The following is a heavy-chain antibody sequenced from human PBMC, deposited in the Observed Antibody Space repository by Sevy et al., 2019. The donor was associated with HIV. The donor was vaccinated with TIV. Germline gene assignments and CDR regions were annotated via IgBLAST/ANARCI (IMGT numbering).Heavy chain of an antibody. V-gene: IGHV3-48*02. D-gene: IGHD6-19*01. J-gene: IGHJ4*02. CDR3: AGDLGWRYCDY. CDR1: GFNFRGYS. CDR2: IRNTDNTI. Sequence: GGSLRLSCVASGFNFRGYSMHWVRQAPGKGLEWVSYIRNTDNTIFYADSVKGRFTISRDNAKDSLYLQMNSLRDEDTALYYCAGDLGWRYCDYWGQGTLVTVSS.